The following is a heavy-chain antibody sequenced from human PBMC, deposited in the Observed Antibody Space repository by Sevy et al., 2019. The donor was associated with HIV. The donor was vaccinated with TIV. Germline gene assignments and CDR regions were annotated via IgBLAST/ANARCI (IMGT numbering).Heavy chain of an antibody. J-gene: IGHJ3*02. V-gene: IGHV3-53*01. CDR1: GFTVSSNY. Sequence: GGSLRLSCAASGFTVSSNYMSWVRQAPGKGLEWVSIIFSGGGTYYADSVQGRFNISRDNSKNMMYLQMNSLRAEDTAVFYCARGATFYSDSSGRVLSVLGAFDIWGRGTMVTVSS. D-gene: IGHD3-22*01. CDR3: ARGATFYSDSSGRVLSVLGAFDI. CDR2: IFSGGGT.